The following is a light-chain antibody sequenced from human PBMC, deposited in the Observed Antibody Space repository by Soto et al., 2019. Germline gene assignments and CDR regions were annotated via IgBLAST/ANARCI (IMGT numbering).Light chain of an antibody. CDR1: QSVSSNY. CDR2: GVS. J-gene: IGKJ1*01. V-gene: IGKV3-20*01. CDR3: QQYNSYPLT. Sequence: EIVLTQSPGTLSSSPGESATLSCRASQSVSSNYLAWYQQKPGQAPRLLIYGVSSRAVGIPGRFSGSGSGTEFTLTISSLQPEDFAVYYCQQYNSYPLTFGQGTKVDIK.